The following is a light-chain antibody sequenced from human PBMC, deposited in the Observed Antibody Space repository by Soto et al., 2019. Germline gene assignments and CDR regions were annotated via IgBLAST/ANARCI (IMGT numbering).Light chain of an antibody. CDR3: MQSLQTPLT. J-gene: IGKJ4*01. CDR2: LGS. V-gene: IGKV2-28*01. Sequence: DLVMTQSPLSLPVTPGESASISCRSSQNLLHSNGYNYLDWYLQKPGQSPQLLIFLGSNRASGVPDRFSGSGSGTDFTLKISRVEAEDVGVYYCMQSLQTPLTFGGGTKVESK. CDR1: QNLLHSNGYNY.